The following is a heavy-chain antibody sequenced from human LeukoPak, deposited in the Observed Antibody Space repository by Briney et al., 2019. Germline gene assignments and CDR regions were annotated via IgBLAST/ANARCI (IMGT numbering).Heavy chain of an antibody. CDR1: GGSFSGYY. CDR2: FYYSGST. V-gene: IGHV4-34*01. Sequence: PSETLSLTCADYGGSFSGYYWGWIRQPPGKGLEWLGSFYYSGSTSYRSSLKSRLSISVDTSKNQISLKLSSVTAADTAVYYCARLVVSSWYHEVLLGRDYWGQGTLVTVSS. CDR3: ARLVVSSWYHEVLLGRDY. J-gene: IGHJ4*02. D-gene: IGHD6-13*01.